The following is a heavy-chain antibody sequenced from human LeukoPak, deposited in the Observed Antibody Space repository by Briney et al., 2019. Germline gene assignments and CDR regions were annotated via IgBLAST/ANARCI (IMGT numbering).Heavy chain of an antibody. CDR1: GDPINSGYYS. CDR3: ASSGWYENRVGY. Sequence: SETLSLTCTVSGDPINSGYYSWGWIRQPPGKGLEWIGSIYYSGSSHYNPSLKSRVTISVDTSKNHFSLRLSSVTAADTAVYYCASSGWYENRVGYWGQGTLVTVSS. D-gene: IGHD6-19*01. J-gene: IGHJ4*02. V-gene: IGHV4-39*02. CDR2: IYYSGSS.